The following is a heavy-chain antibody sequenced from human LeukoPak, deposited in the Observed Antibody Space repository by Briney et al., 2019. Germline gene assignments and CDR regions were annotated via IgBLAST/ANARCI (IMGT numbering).Heavy chain of an antibody. CDR1: GFTFSSYG. Sequence: GGSLRLSCAASGFTFSSYGMHWVRQAPGKGLEWVAVISYDGSNKYYADSVKGRFTISRDNSKNTLYLQMNSLRAEDTAVYYCARPTGTYYDFWSGNGYFDYWGQGTLVTVSS. V-gene: IGHV3-30*03. CDR2: ISYDGSNK. J-gene: IGHJ4*02. CDR3: ARPTGTYYDFWSGNGYFDY. D-gene: IGHD3-3*01.